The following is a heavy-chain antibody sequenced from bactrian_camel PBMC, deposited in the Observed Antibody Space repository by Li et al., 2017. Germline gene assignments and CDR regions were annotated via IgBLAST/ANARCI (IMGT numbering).Heavy chain of an antibody. CDR3: AASADSWSREYNY. V-gene: IGHV3S68*01. CDR1: GYTDSSKC. Sequence: HVQLVESGGGSVQAGGSLRLSCRVSGYTDSSKCLAWFRQAPGKEREFVSIISRDGITSYADSVKGRFTTSRDNAKDTLYLQMNSLKPEDTAMYYCAASADSWSREYNYWGQGTQVTVS. CDR2: ISRDGIT. D-gene: IGHD6*01. J-gene: IGHJ4*01.